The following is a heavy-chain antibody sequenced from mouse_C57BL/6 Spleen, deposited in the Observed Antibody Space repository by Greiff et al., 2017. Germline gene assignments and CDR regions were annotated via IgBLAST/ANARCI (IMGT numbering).Heavy chain of an antibody. CDR3: ARWGAMDD. CDR1: GYTFTDYY. CDR2: INPNNGGT. Sequence: VQLQQSGPELVKPGASVKISCKASGYTFTDYYMNWVKQSHGKSLEWIGDINPNNGGTSYNQKFKGKATLTVDKSSSTAYMELRSLTSDDSAVYYCARWGAMDDWGQGTSVTVSS. V-gene: IGHV1-26*01. J-gene: IGHJ4*01.